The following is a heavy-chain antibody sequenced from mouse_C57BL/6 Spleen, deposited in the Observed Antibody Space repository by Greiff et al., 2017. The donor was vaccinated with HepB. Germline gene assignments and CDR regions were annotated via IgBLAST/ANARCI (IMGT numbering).Heavy chain of an antibody. CDR3: ARERGLDY. CDR1: GFTFSSYA. J-gene: IGHJ2*01. Sequence: EVKLMESGGGLVKPGGSLKLSCAASGFTFSSYAMSWVRQTPEKRLEWVATISDGGSYTYYPDNVKGRFTISRDNAKNNLYLQMSHLKAEDTAMYYCARERGLDYWGPGTTLTVSS. V-gene: IGHV5-4*01. CDR2: ISDGGSYT.